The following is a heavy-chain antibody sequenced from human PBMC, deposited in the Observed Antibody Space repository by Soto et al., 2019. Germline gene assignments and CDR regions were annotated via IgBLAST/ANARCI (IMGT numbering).Heavy chain of an antibody. CDR2: MNPNNGNT. CDR1: GYTFTSYD. D-gene: IGHD3-10*01. V-gene: IGHV1-8*01. J-gene: IGHJ1*01. Sequence: QVQLVQSGAEVKKPGASVKVSCKASGYTFTSYDISWVRQATGQGLEWMGWMNPNNGNTDYAPKFQGRVTMTMNTSIGTAYMELSSLRSEDTAVYYCARSSRNYYALGSYSYFRHWGQGTLVTVSS. CDR3: ARSSRNYYALGSYSYFRH.